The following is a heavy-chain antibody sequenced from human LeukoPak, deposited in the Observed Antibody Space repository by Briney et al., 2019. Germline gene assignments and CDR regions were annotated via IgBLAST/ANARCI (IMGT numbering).Heavy chain of an antibody. D-gene: IGHD3-10*01. CDR1: GGPFSGYY. Sequence: SETLSLTCAVYGGPFSGYYWSWIRQPPGKGLEWIGEINHSGSTNYNPSLKSRVTISVDTSKNQFSLKLSSVTAADTAVYYCARGLLWFGESLFDYWGQGTLVTVSS. CDR2: INHSGST. CDR3: ARGLLWFGESLFDY. V-gene: IGHV4-34*01. J-gene: IGHJ4*02.